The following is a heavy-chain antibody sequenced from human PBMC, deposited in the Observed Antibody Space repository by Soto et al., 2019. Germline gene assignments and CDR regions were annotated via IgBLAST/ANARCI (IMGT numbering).Heavy chain of an antibody. J-gene: IGHJ6*02. V-gene: IGHV1-69*13. Sequence: EASVKVSCKASGGTFSSYAISWVRQAPGQGLEWMGGIIPIFGTANYAQKFQGRVTITADESTSTAYMELSSLRSEDTAVYYCARDRGTMVRGVSYYYYYGMDVWGQGTTVTVSS. CDR2: IIPIFGTA. CDR3: ARDRGTMVRGVSYYYYYGMDV. CDR1: GGTFSSYA. D-gene: IGHD3-10*01.